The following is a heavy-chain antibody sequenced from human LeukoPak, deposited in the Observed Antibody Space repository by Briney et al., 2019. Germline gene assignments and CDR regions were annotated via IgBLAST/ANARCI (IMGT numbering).Heavy chain of an antibody. CDR1: GFTFSTYA. Sequence: GGSLRLSCAASGFTFSTYAMHWVRQAPGKGLEWVAVISYDASHKYYADSVKGRFTISRDNSKNTLYLQMNSLRAEDTAVYYCARGPTFDWFDPWGQGTLVTVSS. CDR3: ARGPTFDWFDP. D-gene: IGHD3-16*01. J-gene: IGHJ5*02. V-gene: IGHV3-30*04. CDR2: ISYDASHK.